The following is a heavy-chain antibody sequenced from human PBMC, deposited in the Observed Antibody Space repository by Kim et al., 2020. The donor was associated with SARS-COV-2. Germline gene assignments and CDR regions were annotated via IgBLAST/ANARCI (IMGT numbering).Heavy chain of an antibody. CDR2: ISYDGSNK. CDR3: AKDQAYYDILTPSYFDY. Sequence: GGSLRLSCAASGFTFRSYGMHWVRQAPGKGLEWVAVISYDGSNKYYADSVKGRFTISRDNSKNTLYLQMNSLRAEDTAVYYCAKDQAYYDILTPSYFDYWGQGTLVTVSS. CDR1: GFTFRSYG. D-gene: IGHD3-9*01. V-gene: IGHV3-30*18. J-gene: IGHJ4*02.